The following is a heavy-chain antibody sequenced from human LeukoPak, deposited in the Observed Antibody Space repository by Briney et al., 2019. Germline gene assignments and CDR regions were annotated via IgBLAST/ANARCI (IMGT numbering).Heavy chain of an antibody. CDR3: ARDQKYRPRYYFDY. CDR2: IYSRGT. D-gene: IGHD5-18*01. CDR1: GGSISSYY. Sequence: SETLSLTCTVSGGSISSYYLSWIRQPAGKGLEWIGRIYSRGTTYNPSLKSRVTISVDTSKNQFSLELSSVTAADTAVYYCARDQKYRPRYYFDYWGQGTLVTVSS. V-gene: IGHV4-4*07. J-gene: IGHJ4*02.